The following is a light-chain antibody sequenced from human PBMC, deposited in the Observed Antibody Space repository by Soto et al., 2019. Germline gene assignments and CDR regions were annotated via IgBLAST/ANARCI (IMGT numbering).Light chain of an antibody. J-gene: IGLJ1*01. CDR2: EVS. Sequence: QSVLTQPPSASGSHGQSVTISCTGTSREVGGYNYVSWYQQHPGKAPKLMIYEVSKRPSGVPDRFSGSKSGNTASLTVTGLQAEDEADYYCSSYAGSNNGVFGTGTKVTVL. CDR1: SREVGGYNY. CDR3: SSYAGSNNGV. V-gene: IGLV2-8*01.